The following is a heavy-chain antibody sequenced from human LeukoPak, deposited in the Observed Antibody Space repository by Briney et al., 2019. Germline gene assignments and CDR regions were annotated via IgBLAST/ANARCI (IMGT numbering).Heavy chain of an antibody. J-gene: IGHJ4*02. D-gene: IGHD4-23*01. Sequence: ASVKVSCKASGYTFTGYYMHWVRQAPGQGLEWMGWINPNSGGTNYAQKFQGRVTMTRDTSISTAYMEPSRLRSDDTAVYYCARDQEAYGGIPDYWGQGTLVTVSS. CDR1: GYTFTGYY. V-gene: IGHV1-2*02. CDR3: ARDQEAYGGIPDY. CDR2: INPNSGGT.